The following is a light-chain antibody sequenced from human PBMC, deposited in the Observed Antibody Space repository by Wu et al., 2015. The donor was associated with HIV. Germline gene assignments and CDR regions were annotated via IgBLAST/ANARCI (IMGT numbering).Light chain of an antibody. CDR2: AAS. CDR3: QQTYGSPPYT. Sequence: DIQMTQSPSSLSASVGDRVTITCRAGQNIDNYFNWYQQKPGKAPKLLIYAASTLQSGVPSRFSGGGSGTDFTLTINSLQPEDFATYYCQQTYGSPPYTFGQGTKLEI. V-gene: IGKV1-39*01. CDR1: QNIDNY. J-gene: IGKJ2*01.